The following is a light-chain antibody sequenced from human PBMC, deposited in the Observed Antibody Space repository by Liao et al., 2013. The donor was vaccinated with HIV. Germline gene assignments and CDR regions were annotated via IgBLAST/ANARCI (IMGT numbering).Light chain of an antibody. CDR2: KDS. J-gene: IGLJ3*02. V-gene: IGLV3-27*01. Sequence: SYELTQPPSVSVSPGQTASITCSGDKLGDKYARWFQQKPGQAPVLVIYKDSERPSGIPERFSGSSSGTTVTLTISGAQVEDEADYYCYSAADNNGVFGGGTKLTVL. CDR3: YSAADNNGV. CDR1: KLGDKY.